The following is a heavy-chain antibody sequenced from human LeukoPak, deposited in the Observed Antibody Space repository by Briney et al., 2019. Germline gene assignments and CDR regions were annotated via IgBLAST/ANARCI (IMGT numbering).Heavy chain of an antibody. D-gene: IGHD3-22*01. J-gene: IGHJ4*02. Sequence: VASVKVSCKASGGTLSSYAISWVRQAPGQGLEWMGGIIPIFGTANYAQKFQGRVTITTDESTSTAYMELSSLRSEDTAVYYCARGRPALVVITYFDYWGQGTLVTVSS. CDR3: ARGRPALVVITYFDY. CDR1: GGTLSSYA. V-gene: IGHV1-69*05. CDR2: IIPIFGTA.